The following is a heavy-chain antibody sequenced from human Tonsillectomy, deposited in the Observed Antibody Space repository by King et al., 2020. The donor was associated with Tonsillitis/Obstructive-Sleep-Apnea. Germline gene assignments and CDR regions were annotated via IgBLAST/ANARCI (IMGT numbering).Heavy chain of an antibody. J-gene: IGHJ4*02. D-gene: IGHD1-26*01. V-gene: IGHV4-34*01. CDR2: INHSGST. CDR1: GGSFSGNY. Sequence: VQLQQWGAGLLKTSETLSLTCAVYGGSFSGNYWSWIRQPPGKGLEWIGEINHSGSTNYNPSLKSRVTISVDTSKNQFSLKLSSVTAADTAVYYCARGDSGGYSSFDYWGQGTLVTVSS. CDR3: ARGDSGGYSSFDY.